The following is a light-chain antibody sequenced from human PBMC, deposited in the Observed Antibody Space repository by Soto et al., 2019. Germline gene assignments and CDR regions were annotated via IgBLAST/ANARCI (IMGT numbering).Light chain of an antibody. CDR2: AAS. CDR3: QQYGDSPLT. J-gene: IGKJ3*01. CDR1: QSVTVNS. Sequence: EILLTQSPSTLSLSPGERATLSCRASQSVTVNSLAWYQQKPGQAPRLLIYAASTRAAAVPDRFTGSGSGTDFALTISRLEPEDFGVYYCQQYGDSPLTSGPGTKVDIK. V-gene: IGKV3-20*01.